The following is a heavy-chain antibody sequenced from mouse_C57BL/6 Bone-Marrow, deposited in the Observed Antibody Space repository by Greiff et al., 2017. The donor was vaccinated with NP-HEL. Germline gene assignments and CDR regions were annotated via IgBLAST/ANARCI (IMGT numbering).Heavy chain of an antibody. CDR3: ARGDYGSS. J-gene: IGHJ2*01. Sequence: VQLKQSGPELVKPGASVKISCKASGYSFTGYYMNWVKQSPEKSLEWIGEINPSTGGTTYNQKFKAKATLTVDKSSSTAYMQLKSLTSEYSAVDYCARGDYGSSWGQGTTLTVSS. CDR2: INPSTGGT. CDR1: GYSFTGYY. V-gene: IGHV1-42*01. D-gene: IGHD1-1*01.